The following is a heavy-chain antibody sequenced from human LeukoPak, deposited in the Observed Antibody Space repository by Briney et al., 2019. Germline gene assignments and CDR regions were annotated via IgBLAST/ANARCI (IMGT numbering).Heavy chain of an antibody. CDR1: GFTFSIYS. V-gene: IGHV3-21*01. CDR2: ISSSSSYI. J-gene: IGHJ4*02. Sequence: GGSLRLSCAASGFTFSIYSMNGVRQAPGKGLEWVSSISSSSSYIYYADSVKGRFTISRDNAKNSLYLQMNSLRAEDTAVYYCARDGRGSSKTRDYWGQGTLVTVSS. CDR3: ARDGRGSSKTRDY. D-gene: IGHD1-26*01.